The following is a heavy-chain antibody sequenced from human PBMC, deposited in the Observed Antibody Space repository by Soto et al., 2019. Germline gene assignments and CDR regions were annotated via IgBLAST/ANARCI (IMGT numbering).Heavy chain of an antibody. CDR2: ISYDGSNK. CDR3: ARDIFWGGFGESNWLYP. D-gene: IGHD3-10*01. V-gene: IGHV3-30-3*01. CDR1: GFTFSYYP. J-gene: IGHJ5*02. Sequence: GGSLRLSCAASGFTFSYYPMHWVRQAPGKGLEWVAVISYDGSNKYYADSVKGRFSVSRDNSKNTLYLQMNSLRAEDTAVYYCARDIFWGGFGESNWLYPWGQGTLVTVSS.